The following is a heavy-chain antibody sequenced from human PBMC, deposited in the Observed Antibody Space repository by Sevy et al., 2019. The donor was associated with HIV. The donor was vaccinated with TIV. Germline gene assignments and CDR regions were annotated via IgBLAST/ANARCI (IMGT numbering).Heavy chain of an antibody. V-gene: IGHV3-23*01. CDR2: VSGNDGST. J-gene: IGHJ4*02. Sequence: GGSLRLSCAASGFIFSKFALSWVRQAPGRGLEWVSAVSGNDGSTYYAASVQGRFTISRDISENMLYLQMNSLSAEDTAVYYCAKDFSYGGNSWNFDFWGQGTLVTVSS. D-gene: IGHD4-17*01. CDR3: AKDFSYGGNSWNFDF. CDR1: GFIFSKFA.